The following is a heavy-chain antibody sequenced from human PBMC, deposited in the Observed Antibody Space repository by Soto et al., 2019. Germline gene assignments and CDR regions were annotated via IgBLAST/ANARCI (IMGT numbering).Heavy chain of an antibody. CDR2: IYYSGST. J-gene: IGHJ4*02. CDR3: AGQPTAGSYYNRRDFDY. D-gene: IGHD3-10*01. CDR1: GGSISRGDYY. V-gene: IGHV4-30-4*01. Sequence: PSETLSRTCSVSGGSISRGDYYWNWILQPPGKGLEWIGHIYYSGSTYYNSSLKSRVTISLDTSKNQFSLKLSSVTAADTAVYYCAGQPTAGSYYNRRDFDYWGQGTLVT.